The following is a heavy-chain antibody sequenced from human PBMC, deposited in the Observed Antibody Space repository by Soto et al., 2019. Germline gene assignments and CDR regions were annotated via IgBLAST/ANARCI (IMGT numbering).Heavy chain of an antibody. D-gene: IGHD6-13*01. Sequence: PGGSLRLSCTASGFTFRNYVMSWVRQAPGRGLEWVSAISVSGGSTFYADSVKGRFTISRDNSKNTVYLQMNSLRGEDTAVYYCAKDGAIAAADYFFDYWGQGSLVTV. J-gene: IGHJ4*02. CDR3: AKDGAIAAADYFFDY. V-gene: IGHV3-23*01. CDR2: ISVSGGST. CDR1: GFTFRNYV.